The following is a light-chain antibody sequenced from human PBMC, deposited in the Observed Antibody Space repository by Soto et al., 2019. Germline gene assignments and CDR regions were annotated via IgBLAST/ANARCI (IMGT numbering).Light chain of an antibody. V-gene: IGLV1-44*01. CDR3: AAWYDSRTAVL. CDR2: NND. Sequence: QSVLTQPPSASGTPGQSVTISCSGSSSNIGSNTVNWYQQLSGAAPKLLIHNNDQRPSGVPDRVSGSKSDTSASLAISGLQSADEADYYCAAWYDSRTAVLFGGGTKLTVL. J-gene: IGLJ3*02. CDR1: SSNIGSNT.